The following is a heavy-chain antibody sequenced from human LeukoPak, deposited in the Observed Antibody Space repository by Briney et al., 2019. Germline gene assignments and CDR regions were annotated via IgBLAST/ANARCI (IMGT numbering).Heavy chain of an antibody. V-gene: IGHV5-51*01. D-gene: IGHD2-8*01. CDR1: GYSLSNYW. CDR2: VYPGDSDT. CDR3: TRQSAFNGRIDS. Sequence: GESLKISCETSGYSLSNYWIGWVRQMPGKGLEWMGIVYPGDSDTRYSPSFQGQVTISADKSISTAYLQWSFLGASDTAMYYCTRQSAFNGRIDSWGQGTLVTVSS. J-gene: IGHJ4*02.